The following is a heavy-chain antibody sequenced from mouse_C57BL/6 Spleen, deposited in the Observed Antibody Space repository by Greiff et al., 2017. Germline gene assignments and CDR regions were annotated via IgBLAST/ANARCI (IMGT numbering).Heavy chain of an antibody. CDR2: ISSGSSTI. CDR3: ARELGVAWFAY. D-gene: IGHD4-1*01. CDR1: GFTFSDYG. Sequence: EVQLQQSGGGLVKPGGSLKLSCAASGFTFSDYGMHWVRQAPEKGLEWVAYISSGSSTIYYADTVKGRFTISRDNAKNTLFLQMTSLRSEDTAMYYCARELGVAWFAYWGQGTLVTVSA. V-gene: IGHV5-17*01. J-gene: IGHJ3*01.